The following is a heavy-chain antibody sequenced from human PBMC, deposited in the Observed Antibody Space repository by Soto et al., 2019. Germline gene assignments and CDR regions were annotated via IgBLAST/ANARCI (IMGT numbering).Heavy chain of an antibody. CDR1: GGTFSSYA. Sequence: VQLVQSGAEVKKPGSSVKVSCKASGGTFSSYAISWVRQAPGQGLEWMGGIIPIFGTANYAQKFQGRVTITADESTSTAYMELSSLRSEDTAVYYCARVGYCSSTSCYRGGVDYWGQGTLVTVSS. CDR2: IIPIFGTA. J-gene: IGHJ4*02. D-gene: IGHD2-2*02. V-gene: IGHV1-69*01. CDR3: ARVGYCSSTSCYRGGVDY.